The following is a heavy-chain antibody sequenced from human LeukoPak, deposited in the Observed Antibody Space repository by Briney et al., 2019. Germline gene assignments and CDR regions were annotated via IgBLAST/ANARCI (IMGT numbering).Heavy chain of an antibody. V-gene: IGHV4-59*01. J-gene: IGHJ6*03. CDR3: ARGGDYGDYEDYYYYMDV. D-gene: IGHD4-17*01. CDR2: IYYSGST. Sequence: SETLSLTSTVSGGSISSYYWSWIRRPPGKGLEWIGYIYYSGSTNYNPSLKSRVTISVDTSKNQFSLKLSSVTAADTAVYYCARGGDYGDYEDYYYYMDVWGKGTTVTVSS. CDR1: GGSISSYY.